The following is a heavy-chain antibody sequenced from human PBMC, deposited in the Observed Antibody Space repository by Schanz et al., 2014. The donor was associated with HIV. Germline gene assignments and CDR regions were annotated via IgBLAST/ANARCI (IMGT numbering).Heavy chain of an antibody. Sequence: QVQLVESGGGVVQPGRSRRLSCAVSGFTFSNYAMHWVRQAPGKGLEWVAVISYDGSNKYYADSVKGRFTISRDISKNTLYLQMNSLRAEDTAVYYCAKEEQQLGGVGGYHFDYWGQGTLVTVSS. V-gene: IGHV3-30*04. D-gene: IGHD6-13*01. J-gene: IGHJ4*02. CDR3: AKEEQQLGGVGGYHFDY. CDR1: GFTFSNYA. CDR2: ISYDGSNK.